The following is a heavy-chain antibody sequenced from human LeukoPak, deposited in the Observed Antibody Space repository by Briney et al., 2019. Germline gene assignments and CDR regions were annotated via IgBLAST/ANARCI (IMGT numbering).Heavy chain of an antibody. CDR3: ARDPAAINFDY. J-gene: IGHJ4*02. D-gene: IGHD5-12*01. CDR1: GFTFDDCG. Sequence: PGGSLRLSCAASGFTFDDCGMSWVRQAPGKGLEWVSGINWNGGSTGYADSVKGRFTISRDNAKNSLYLQMNSLRAEDTAVYYCARDPAAINFDYWGQGTLVTVSS. CDR2: INWNGGST. V-gene: IGHV3-20*04.